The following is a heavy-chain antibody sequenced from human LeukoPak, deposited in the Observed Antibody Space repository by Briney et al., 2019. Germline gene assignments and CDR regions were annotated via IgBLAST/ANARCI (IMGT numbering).Heavy chain of an antibody. CDR2: IYYSGST. V-gene: IGHV4-59*08. Sequence: PSETLSLTCTVSGGSISSYYWRWIRQPPGKGLEWIGYIYYSGSTNYNPSLKSRVTISVDTSKNKFSLKLSSVTAADTAVYYCARRGVRSSSWENYFDYWGQGTLVTVSS. CDR3: ARRGVRSSSWENYFDY. J-gene: IGHJ4*02. CDR1: GGSISSYY. D-gene: IGHD6-13*01.